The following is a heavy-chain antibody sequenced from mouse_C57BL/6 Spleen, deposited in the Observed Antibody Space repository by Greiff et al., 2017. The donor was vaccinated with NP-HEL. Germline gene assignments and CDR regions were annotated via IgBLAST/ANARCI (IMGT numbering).Heavy chain of an antibody. V-gene: IGHV1-82*01. CDR2: IYPGDGDT. J-gene: IGHJ4*01. D-gene: IGHD2-5*01. CDR3: ARGNYSNYVGAMDY. CDR1: GYAFSSSW. Sequence: QVQLQQSGPELVKPGASVKISCKASGYAFSSSWMNWVKQRPGKGLEWIGRIYPGDGDTNYNGKFKGKATLTADKSSSTAYMQLSSLTSEDSAVYFCARGNYSNYVGAMDYWGQGTSVTVSS.